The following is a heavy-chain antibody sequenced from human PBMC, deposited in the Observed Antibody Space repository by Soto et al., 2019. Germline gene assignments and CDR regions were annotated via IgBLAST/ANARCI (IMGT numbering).Heavy chain of an antibody. Sequence: QVQLVQSGAEVKKPGASVKVSCKASGYTFTSYYMNWVRQAPGQGLEWIGIINPRGGSISDAQKFQGRVTMTRDTSTRTVYMELSSLRSEDTAVYYCARDNEGIAAPGGLQHGGQGTLVTVSS. J-gene: IGHJ1*01. D-gene: IGHD6-13*01. V-gene: IGHV1-46*01. CDR2: INPRGGSI. CDR3: ARDNEGIAAPGGLQH. CDR1: GYTFTSYY.